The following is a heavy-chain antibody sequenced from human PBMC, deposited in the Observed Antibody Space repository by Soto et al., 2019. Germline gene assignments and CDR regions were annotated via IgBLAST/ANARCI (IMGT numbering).Heavy chain of an antibody. CDR3: AKGALGYCHHGICYQHSDY. Sequence: EVQLLESGGGLVQPGGPLRLSCAASGFTFNNYAMSWVRQAPGRGLEWVSGISGSGDTINYADSVKGRFTVSRDNSKNTLYLQTNSLRVEDTAVYYCAKGALGYCHHGICYQHSDYWGQGTLVTVSS. V-gene: IGHV3-23*01. CDR2: ISGSGDTI. J-gene: IGHJ4*02. D-gene: IGHD2-8*01. CDR1: GFTFNNYA.